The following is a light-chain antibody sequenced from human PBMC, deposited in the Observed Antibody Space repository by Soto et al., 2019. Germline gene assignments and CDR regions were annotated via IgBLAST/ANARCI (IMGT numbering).Light chain of an antibody. CDR3: QQYGSSPPYN. Sequence: EVVLTQSPGTLSLSPGERATLSCRASQSVSNNYLAWYQQKRGQSPKLLIFGSTDRATGIPDRFSGSGSGTDFTLSISSLEPEDFGVYDCQQYGSSPPYNFGQGTKLDI. V-gene: IGKV3-20*01. CDR2: GST. CDR1: QSVSNNY. J-gene: IGKJ2*01.